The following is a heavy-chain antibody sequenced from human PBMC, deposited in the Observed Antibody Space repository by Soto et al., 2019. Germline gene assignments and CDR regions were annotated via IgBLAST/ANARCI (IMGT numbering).Heavy chain of an antibody. CDR2: ISAYNGNT. D-gene: IGHD1-26*01. J-gene: IGHJ5*02. CDR3: ARLVGPTSSDNWFDP. Sequence: ASVKVSCKASGYTFTSYGISWVRQAPGQGLEWMGWISAYNGNTNYAQKLQGRVTMTTDTSTSTAYMELRSLRSDDTVVYYCARLVGPTSSDNWFDPWGQGTLVTVSS. V-gene: IGHV1-18*01. CDR1: GYTFTSYG.